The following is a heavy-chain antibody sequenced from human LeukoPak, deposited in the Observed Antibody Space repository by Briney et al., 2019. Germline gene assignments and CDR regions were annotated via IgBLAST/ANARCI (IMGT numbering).Heavy chain of an antibody. V-gene: IGHV3-23*01. CDR2: TSGGGGST. CDR1: GFIFTSYA. J-gene: IGHJ4*02. D-gene: IGHD2-2*01. Sequence: GGSLRLSCAASGFIFTSYAMSCVRRAPGQGLEWVSATSGGGGSTLYADSVKGRFTISRDNSKNTLYLQMNSLRAEDTAVYYCAKDLYCSSTSCSFDYWGQGTLVTVSS. CDR3: AKDLYCSSTSCSFDY.